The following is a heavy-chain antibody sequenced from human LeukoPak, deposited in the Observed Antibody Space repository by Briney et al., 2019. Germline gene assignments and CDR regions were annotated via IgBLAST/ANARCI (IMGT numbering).Heavy chain of an antibody. CDR3: ARAPPPHTDSSGYYGDY. D-gene: IGHD3-22*01. V-gene: IGHV1-18*01. CDR2: ISAYNGNT. J-gene: IGHJ4*02. CDR1: GYTFTNYG. Sequence: GASVKVSCKASGYTFTNYGISWVRQAPGRGLEWMGWISAYNGNTNYAQKLQGRVTMTTDTSTSTAYMELRSLRSDDTAVYYCARAPPPHTDSSGYYGDYWGQGTLVTVSS.